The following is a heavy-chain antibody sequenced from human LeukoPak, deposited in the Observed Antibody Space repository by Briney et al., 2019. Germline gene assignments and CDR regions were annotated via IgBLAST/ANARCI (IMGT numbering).Heavy chain of an antibody. CDR3: GRGDVVRQQDYYFDY. CDR2: ISSSGSTI. CDR1: GFTFSSYE. V-gene: IGHV3-48*03. Sequence: GGSLRLSCAASGFTFSSYEMNWVRQAPGKGLEWVSYISSSGSTIYYADSVKGRFTISRDNAKNSLYLQMNSLRAEDTAVYYCGRGDVVRQQDYYFDYGGQGTLVTVSS. D-gene: IGHD2-2*01. J-gene: IGHJ4*02.